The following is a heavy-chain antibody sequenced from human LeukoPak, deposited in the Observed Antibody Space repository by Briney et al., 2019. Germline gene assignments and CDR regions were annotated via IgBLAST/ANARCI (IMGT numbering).Heavy chain of an antibody. V-gene: IGHV4-59*08. CDR3: ARHIGGGIEDMDV. CDR2: IYVTGST. J-gene: IGHJ6*03. D-gene: IGHD3-16*02. CDR1: GGSIGTYY. Sequence: PSETLSLACIVSGGSIGTYYWSWIRQSPGKGLEWIGYIYVTGSTRYNPYLQSRVTISVDTSRNQFFLKMSSVTAADTAVYYCARHIGGGIEDMDVWGTGTKVTVSS.